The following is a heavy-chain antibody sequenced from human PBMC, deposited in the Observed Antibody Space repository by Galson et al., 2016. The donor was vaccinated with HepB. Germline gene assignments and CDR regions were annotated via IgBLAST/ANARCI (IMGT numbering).Heavy chain of an antibody. D-gene: IGHD6-13*01. CDR2: IIPIFGTP. CDR1: GGTFTNYG. Sequence: SVKVSCKASGGTFTNYGFSWVRQAPGQGLQWIGGIIPIFGTPTYAQNFQGRVTITADESTSTAYMELTSLRSEDTAVYFCAGGDQSGHIAAPGLRIFDYWGPGTMVTDSS. V-gene: IGHV1-69*13. J-gene: IGHJ4*02. CDR3: AGGDQSGHIAAPGLRIFDY.